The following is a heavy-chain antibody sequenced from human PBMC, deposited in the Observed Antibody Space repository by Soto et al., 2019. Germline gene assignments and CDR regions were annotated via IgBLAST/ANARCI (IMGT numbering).Heavy chain of an antibody. J-gene: IGHJ6*03. D-gene: IGHD2-15*01. CDR1: GGSISSSSYY. CDR2: IYYSGST. CDR3: ARHRGGARFYYYYYYMDV. Sequence: PSETLSLTCTVSGGSISSSSYYWGWIRQPPGKGLEGIGSIYYSGSTYYNPSLKSRVTISVDTSKNQFSLKLSSVTAADTAVYYCARHRGGARFYYYYYYMDVWGKGTTVTVSS. V-gene: IGHV4-39*01.